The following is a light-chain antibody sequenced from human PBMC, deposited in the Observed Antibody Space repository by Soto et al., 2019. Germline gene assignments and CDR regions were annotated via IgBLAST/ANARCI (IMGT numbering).Light chain of an antibody. CDR1: ISNIGTYR. J-gene: IGLJ1*01. CDR3: AAWDDSLNGCV. Sequence: QSPLTQPASASGTPGQRVTISCSGSISNIGTYRVSWYQHFPVTAPRLLIYSDNQRPSGVPDRFSASKSGASASLAISGLQSEDEAYFYCAAWDDSLNGCVFGTGTKVTVL. CDR2: SDN. V-gene: IGLV1-44*01.